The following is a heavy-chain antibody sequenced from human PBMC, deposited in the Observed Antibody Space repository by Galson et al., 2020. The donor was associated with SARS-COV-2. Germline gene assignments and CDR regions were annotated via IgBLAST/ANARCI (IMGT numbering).Heavy chain of an antibody. D-gene: IGHD1-26*01. CDR1: GFTFSSYA. CDR3: ARPGHGSYYNPLDY. Sequence: QLGESLKISCAASGFTFSSYAMHWVRQAPGKGLEWVAVISYDGSNKYYADSVKGRFTISRDNSKNTLYLQMNSLRAEDTAVYYCARPGHGSYYNPLDYWGQGTLVTVSS. CDR2: ISYDGSNK. V-gene: IGHV3-30*04. J-gene: IGHJ4*02.